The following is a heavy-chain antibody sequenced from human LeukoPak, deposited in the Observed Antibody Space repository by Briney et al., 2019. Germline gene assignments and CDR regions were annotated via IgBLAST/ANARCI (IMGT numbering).Heavy chain of an antibody. J-gene: IGHJ4*02. CDR1: GFTFSSYA. V-gene: IGHV3-23*01. CDR3: AKNLMHYYDSSGYYYVPFDY. CDR2: ISGSGGST. Sequence: GGSLRLSCAASGFTFSSYAMSWVRQAPGKGLEWVSAISGSGGSTYYEDSVKGRFTISRDNSKNTLYLQMNSLRAADTAVYYCAKNLMHYYDSSGYYYVPFDYWGQGTLVTVSS. D-gene: IGHD3-22*01.